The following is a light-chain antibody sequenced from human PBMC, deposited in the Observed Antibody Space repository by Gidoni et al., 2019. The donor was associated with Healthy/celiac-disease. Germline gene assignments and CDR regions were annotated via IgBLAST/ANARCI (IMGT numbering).Light chain of an antibody. V-gene: IGKV3-11*01. CDR3: QQRSNWPTALT. CDR1: QSVSSY. CDR2: DAS. J-gene: IGKJ4*01. Sequence: ETVLTQSPATLSLSPGERFTLSCRASQSVSSYLAWYQQKPGQAPRLLIYDASNRATGIPARFRGSGSGTDFALTISSLEPEDVAVYYCQQRSNWPTALTFGGGTKVEIK.